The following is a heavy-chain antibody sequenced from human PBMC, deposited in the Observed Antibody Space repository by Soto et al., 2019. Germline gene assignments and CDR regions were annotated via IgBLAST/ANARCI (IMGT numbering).Heavy chain of an antibody. V-gene: IGHV1-3*01. J-gene: IGHJ4*02. CDR3: AKDIRAQLPQYSFDY. CDR1: GYIFTSYA. CDR2: INAGNGDT. D-gene: IGHD2-2*01. Sequence: ASVKVSCKASGYIFTSYAIHWVRQAPGQGLELMGWINAGNGDTKYSQKFQGRVTITRDTSASTAYMELSSLRSEDTAVYFCAKDIRAQLPQYSFDYWGQGTLVTVSS.